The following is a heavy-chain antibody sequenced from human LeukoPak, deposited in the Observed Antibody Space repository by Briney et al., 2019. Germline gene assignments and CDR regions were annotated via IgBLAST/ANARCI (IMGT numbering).Heavy chain of an antibody. CDR1: GFTFSSYS. D-gene: IGHD1-26*01. Sequence: GGSLRLSCAASGFTFSSYSMNWVRQAPGKGLEWVSSISSSSSYIYYADSVKGRFTISRDNAKNSLYLQMNSLGAEDTAVYYCARAGAWELHFDYWGQGALVTVSS. J-gene: IGHJ4*02. CDR2: ISSSSSYI. V-gene: IGHV3-21*04. CDR3: ARAGAWELHFDY.